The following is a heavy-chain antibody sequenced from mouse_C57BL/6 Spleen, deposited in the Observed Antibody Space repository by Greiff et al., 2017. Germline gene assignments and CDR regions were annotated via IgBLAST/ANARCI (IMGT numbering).Heavy chain of an antibody. CDR3: ARADYYGDSYLGNDFDY. CDR2: INPNNGGT. V-gene: IGHV1-18*01. Sequence: EVQLQQSGPELVKPGASVKIPCKASGYTFTDYNMDWVKQSHGKSLEWIGDINPNNGGTFYNQSLKGKFTFTLDKASSILYMELRSLTSEDTAVYYCARADYYGDSYLGNDFDYWGQGTTLTVSS. CDR1: GYTFTDYN. J-gene: IGHJ2*01. D-gene: IGHD1-1*01.